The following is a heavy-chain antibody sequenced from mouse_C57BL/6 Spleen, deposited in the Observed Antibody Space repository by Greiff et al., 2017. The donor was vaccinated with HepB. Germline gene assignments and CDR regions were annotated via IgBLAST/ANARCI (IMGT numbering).Heavy chain of an antibody. CDR3: AREGVRSNPTLGY. V-gene: IGHV1-61*01. CDR1: GYTFTSYW. CDR2: IYPSDSET. Sequence: QVQLQQPGAELVRPGSSVKLSCKASGYTFTSYWMDWVKQRPGQGLEWIGNIYPSDSETHYNQKFKDKATLTVDKSSSTAYMQLSSLTSEDSAVYYCAREGVRSNPTLGYWGQGTTLTVSS. J-gene: IGHJ2*01. D-gene: IGHD2-10*01.